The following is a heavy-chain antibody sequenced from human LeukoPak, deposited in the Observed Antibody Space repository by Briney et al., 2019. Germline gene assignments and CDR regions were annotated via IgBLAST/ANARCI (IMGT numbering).Heavy chain of an antibody. Sequence: ASVKVSCKASGYTFTSYYMHWVRQAPGQGLEWMGIINPSGGSTSYAQKFQGRVTMTRDTSTSTVYMELSSLRSEDTAVYYCARDFRRYYDILTGHPYNWFDPWGQGTLVTVSS. CDR1: GYTFTSYY. D-gene: IGHD3-9*01. CDR3: ARDFRRYYDILTGHPYNWFDP. V-gene: IGHV1-46*01. J-gene: IGHJ5*02. CDR2: INPSGGST.